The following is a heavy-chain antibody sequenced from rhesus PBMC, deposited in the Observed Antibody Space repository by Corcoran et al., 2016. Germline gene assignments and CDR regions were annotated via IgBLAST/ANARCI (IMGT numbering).Heavy chain of an antibody. J-gene: IGHJ4*01. CDR2: ISGSNAST. V-gene: IGHV4-65*01. Sequence: QVQLQESGPGLVKPSETLSLTCAVSGGSVSSSNWWSWIRQPPGKGLEWIGYISGSNASTYYNPSLKSQVTNSTDPSKNQFSLKLSSVTAADTAVYYCAYSGSYYYFDYWGQGVLVTVSS. CDR3: AYSGSYYYFDY. D-gene: IGHD3-16*01. CDR1: GGSVSSSNW.